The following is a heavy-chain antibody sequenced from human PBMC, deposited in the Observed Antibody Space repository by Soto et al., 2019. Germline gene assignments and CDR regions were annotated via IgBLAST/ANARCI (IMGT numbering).Heavy chain of an antibody. D-gene: IGHD3-22*01. Sequence: QAQLLQAGPEVKKPGASVRVSCKASGYTFSSYGISWVRQAPGQGLEWLGWISPYNDDTKYAQKLQGRVTMTTDTSARTASMDLRSLRSDDTAVYYCARGGYYDSSGSRNYHYYAMDVWGQGTTVTLSS. J-gene: IGHJ6*02. CDR2: ISPYNDDT. V-gene: IGHV1-18*01. CDR3: ARGGYYDSSGSRNYHYYAMDV. CDR1: GYTFSSYG.